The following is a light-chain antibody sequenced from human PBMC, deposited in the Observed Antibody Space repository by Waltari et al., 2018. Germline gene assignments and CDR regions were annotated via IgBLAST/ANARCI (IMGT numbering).Light chain of an antibody. CDR3: AAWDDSLGGPYVV. Sequence: QSVLTQPPSASGTPGQRVTISCSGSSSNIGGNTVNWYQHLPGTAPKLIIYSNNRRPSGVPDRFSGSTSGTSASLAISGLQSEDEADYYCAAWDDSLGGPYVVFGGGTKLTVL. CDR2: SNN. V-gene: IGLV1-44*01. CDR1: SSNIGGNT. J-gene: IGLJ2*01.